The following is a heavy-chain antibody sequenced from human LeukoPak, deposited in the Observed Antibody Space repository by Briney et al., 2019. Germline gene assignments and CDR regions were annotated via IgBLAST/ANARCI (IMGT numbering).Heavy chain of an antibody. V-gene: IGHV4-34*01. CDR3: ARGKVLTGSPPGYYFDY. D-gene: IGHD3-9*01. CDR2: INHSGST. J-gene: IGHJ4*02. CDR1: GGSLSGYY. Sequence: SETLSLTCAVYGGSLSGYYWSWIRQPPGKGLEWIAEINHSGSTNYNPSLKSRVTISVDTSKNQFSLKLSSVTAADTAVYYCARGKVLTGSPPGYYFDYWGQGTLVTVSS.